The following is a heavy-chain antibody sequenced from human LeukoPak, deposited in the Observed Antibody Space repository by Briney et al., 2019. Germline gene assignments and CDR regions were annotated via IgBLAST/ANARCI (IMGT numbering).Heavy chain of an antibody. CDR2: IYQNGRT. J-gene: IGHJ4*02. CDR1: GGSISSSSYY. CDR3: AREDRDGNSGYAIGD. V-gene: IGHV4-61*01. D-gene: IGHD5-12*01. Sequence: SETLSLTCTVSGGSISSSSYYWSWIRQPPGKGLEWIGYIYQNGRTNYNPSLKSRVTISIDTSKNHFSLNLISVTAADTAVYFCAREDRDGNSGYAIGDWGQGTLVTVSS.